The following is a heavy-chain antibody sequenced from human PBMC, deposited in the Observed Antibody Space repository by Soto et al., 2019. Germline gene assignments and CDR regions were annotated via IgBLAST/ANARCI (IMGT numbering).Heavy chain of an antibody. CDR2: IYNSGST. D-gene: IGHD3-16*01. Sequence: SETLSLTCTVSGDSISTYYWSWIRQPPGKGLEWIGYIYNSGSTKYNPSLKSRVTISVDTSKNHSSLKLNSVTAADTAVYYCARGRFDYIWGSPAPYLDYWGQGALVTVSS. CDR1: GDSISTYY. V-gene: IGHV4-59*01. J-gene: IGHJ4*02. CDR3: ARGRFDYIWGSPAPYLDY.